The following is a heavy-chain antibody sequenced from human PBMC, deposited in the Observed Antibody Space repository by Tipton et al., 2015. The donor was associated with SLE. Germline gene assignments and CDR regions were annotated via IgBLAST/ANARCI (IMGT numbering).Heavy chain of an antibody. CDR2: IYTSGST. Sequence: GLVKPSETLSLTCTVSGGSISSSSYYWSWIRQPAGKGLEWIGRIYTSGSTNYNPSLKSRVTISVDMSKNQFSLKLNSVTAADTAVYYCARVLWFGEADWYFDLWGRGTLVTVSS. V-gene: IGHV4-61*02. D-gene: IGHD3-10*01. J-gene: IGHJ2*01. CDR1: GGSISSSSYY. CDR3: ARVLWFGEADWYFDL.